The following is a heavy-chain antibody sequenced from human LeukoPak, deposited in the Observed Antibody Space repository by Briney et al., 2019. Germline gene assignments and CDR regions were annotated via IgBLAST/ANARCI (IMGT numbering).Heavy chain of an antibody. CDR2: ISSSSSYI. J-gene: IGHJ6*03. CDR3: ARAPYCSSTSCYKDYYYYMDV. V-gene: IGHV3-21*01. D-gene: IGHD2-2*02. CDR1: GFTFSSYS. Sequence: GGSLRLSCAASGFTFSSYSMHWVRQAPGKGLEWVSSISSSSSYIYYADSVKGRFTISRDNAKNSLYLQMNSLRAEDTAVYYCARAPYCSSTSCYKDYYYYMDVWGQGTMVTVSS.